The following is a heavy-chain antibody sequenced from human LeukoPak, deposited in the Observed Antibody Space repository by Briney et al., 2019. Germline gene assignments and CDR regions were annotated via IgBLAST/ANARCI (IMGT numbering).Heavy chain of an antibody. CDR3: ARGLWFGVVLENTWFDP. CDR2: IYYSGRT. CDR1: GGSISSYSSY. Sequence: SETLSLTCSASGGSISSYSSYWGWIRQPPGKGLEWVGHIYYSGRTVYNPSLKSRVTISVDTSNNEFSLMLSSVTAADTAVYYCARGLWFGVVLENTWFDPWGRGTLVTVSS. D-gene: IGHD3-10*01. J-gene: IGHJ5*02. V-gene: IGHV4-39*01.